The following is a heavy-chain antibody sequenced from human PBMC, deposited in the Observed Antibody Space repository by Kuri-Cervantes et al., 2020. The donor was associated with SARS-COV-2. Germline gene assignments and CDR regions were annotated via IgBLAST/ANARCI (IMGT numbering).Heavy chain of an antibody. CDR2: ISSGSSYI. D-gene: IGHD1-26*01. CDR1: GFTFSSYT. V-gene: IGHV3-21*01. J-gene: IGHJ1*01. Sequence: GESLKISCAASGFTFSSYTMNWVRQAPGKGLGWVSSISSGSSYIYYADSVKGRFTISRDNAKNSLYLQMSSLRAEDTAVYYCARARFSGSFLAGYFQHWGQGTLVTVSS. CDR3: ARARFSGSFLAGYFQH.